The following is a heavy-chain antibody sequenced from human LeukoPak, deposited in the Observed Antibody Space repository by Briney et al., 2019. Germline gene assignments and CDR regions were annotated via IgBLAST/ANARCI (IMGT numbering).Heavy chain of an antibody. CDR3: ARDYYGSGSYLTDY. Sequence: GGSLRLSCAASGFTFSSYWMSWVRQAPGKGLEWVANIKQDGSEKYYVDSVKGRFTISRDNAKNSLYLQMNSLRAEDTAVYYCARDYYGSGSYLTDYWGQGTLVTVSS. D-gene: IGHD3-10*01. V-gene: IGHV3-7*01. CDR2: IKQDGSEK. CDR1: GFTFSSYW. J-gene: IGHJ4*02.